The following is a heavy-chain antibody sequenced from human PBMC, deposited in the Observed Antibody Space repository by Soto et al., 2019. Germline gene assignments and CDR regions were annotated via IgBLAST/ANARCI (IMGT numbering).Heavy chain of an antibody. V-gene: IGHV3-53*01. CDR3: ARANGDAFDN. Sequence: EVQLLESGGGFIQPGGSLRLSCAASGFTVSSNYMSWVRQAPGKGLERVSVIYSGGSTYYADSVKGRYTISRDNSKNTLYLQLNRLRAEGTAVQYCARANGDAFDNWGKGTMVTVSS. CDR1: GFTVSSNY. J-gene: IGHJ3*02. CDR2: IYSGGST. D-gene: IGHD2-8*01.